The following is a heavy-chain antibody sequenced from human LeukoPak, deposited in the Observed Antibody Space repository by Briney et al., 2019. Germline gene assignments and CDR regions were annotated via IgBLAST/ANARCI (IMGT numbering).Heavy chain of an antibody. V-gene: IGHV3-33*01. CDR3: ARADETNMDY. Sequence: GGSLRLSCSVSGFIFSRYDMHWVRRAPGKGLEWVAVIRYDGSQVYYADSVKGRFTISRDNSKSTLFLEINSLRAEDTAQYYCARADETNMDYWGQGTLVIVST. CDR2: IRYDGSQV. D-gene: IGHD2/OR15-2a*01. J-gene: IGHJ4*02. CDR1: GFIFSRYD.